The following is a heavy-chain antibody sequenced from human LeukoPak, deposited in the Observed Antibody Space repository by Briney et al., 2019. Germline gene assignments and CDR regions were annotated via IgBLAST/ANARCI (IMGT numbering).Heavy chain of an antibody. CDR2: IRYDGSNK. V-gene: IGHV3-30*02. CDR1: GFTFSSYG. CDR3: AKDKIRGYYGSGSSYYMDV. D-gene: IGHD3-10*01. J-gene: IGHJ6*03. Sequence: GGSLRLSCAASGFTFSSYGMHWVRQAPGKGLEGVAFIRYDGSNKYYADSVKGRFTISRDNSKNTLYLQMNSLRAEDTAVYYCAKDKIRGYYGSGSSYYMDVWGKGTTVTISS.